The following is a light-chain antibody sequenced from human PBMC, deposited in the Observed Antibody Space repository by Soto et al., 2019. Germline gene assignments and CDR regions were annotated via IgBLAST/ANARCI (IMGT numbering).Light chain of an antibody. V-gene: IGKV3D-20*02. CDR3: QQRSNWPSLT. CDR1: QSVSNNY. Sequence: EIVLTQSPGTLSLSPGERATLSCRASQSVSNNYLAWYQQKPGQAPRRRIYGASNRATGIPDRFSGSGSGTDFTLTISSLEPEDSPVYYCQQRSNWPSLTFGGGTKVDIK. CDR2: GAS. J-gene: IGKJ4*01.